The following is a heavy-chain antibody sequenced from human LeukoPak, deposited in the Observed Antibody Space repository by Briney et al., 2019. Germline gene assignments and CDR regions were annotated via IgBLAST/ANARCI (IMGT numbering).Heavy chain of an antibody. CDR3: ARSSRSSTGFNYYFDMDV. CDR1: GFTFSRYW. V-gene: IGHV3-7*01. D-gene: IGHD6-13*01. J-gene: IGHJ6*03. Sequence: GGSLRLFCAASGFTFSRYWMICVRHAPGKGLEEGTNIKQDGSEKTYDDSVKGRFTISRDNAKNSLYLQMNSLRAEDTAVYYCARSSRSSTGFNYYFDMDVWGKGTTVTVS. CDR2: IKQDGSEK.